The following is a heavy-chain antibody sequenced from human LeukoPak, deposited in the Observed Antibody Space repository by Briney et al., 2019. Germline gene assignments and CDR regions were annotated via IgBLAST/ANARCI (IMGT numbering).Heavy chain of an antibody. D-gene: IGHD3-22*01. J-gene: IGHJ4*02. CDR2: IYYSGST. V-gene: IGHV4-39*01. Sequence: SETLSLTCTVSGGSISSGSYYWGWIRQPPGKGLEWIGSIYYSGSTYYNPSLKSRVTISVDTSKNQFSLKLSSVTAADTAAYYCARVPYYYDSSGYLANFDYWGQGTLVTVSS. CDR3: ARVPYYYDSSGYLANFDY. CDR1: GGSISSGSYY.